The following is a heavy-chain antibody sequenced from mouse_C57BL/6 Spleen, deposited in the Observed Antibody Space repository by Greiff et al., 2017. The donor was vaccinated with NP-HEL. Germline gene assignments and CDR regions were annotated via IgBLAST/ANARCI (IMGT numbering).Heavy chain of an antibody. CDR2: ISDGGSYT. J-gene: IGHJ3*01. V-gene: IGHV5-4*01. Sequence: EVMLVDSGGGLVKPGGSLKLSCAASGFTFSSYAMSWVRQTPEKRLEWVATISDGGSYTYYPDNVKGRFTISRDNAKNNLYLQMSHLKSEDTAIYYCARERDWDRWFAYWGQGTLVTVSA. CDR1: GFTFSSYA. CDR3: ARERDWDRWFAY. D-gene: IGHD4-1*01.